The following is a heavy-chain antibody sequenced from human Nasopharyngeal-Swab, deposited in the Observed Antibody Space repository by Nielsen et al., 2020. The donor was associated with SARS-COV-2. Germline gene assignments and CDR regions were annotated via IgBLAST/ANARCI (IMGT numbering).Heavy chain of an antibody. CDR3: ARAKGEWLSTGAYYFDY. CDR1: CGSLSSGGYY. Sequence: TLSPPRTFSCGSLSSGGYYLSWVRPHPRKGLEWIGYIYYSGSTYYNPSLKSRVTISVDTSKNQFSLKLSSVTAADTAVYYCARAKGEWLSTGAYYFDYWGQGTLVTVSS. CDR2: IYYSGST. V-gene: IGHV4-31*03. D-gene: IGHD6-19*01. J-gene: IGHJ4*02.